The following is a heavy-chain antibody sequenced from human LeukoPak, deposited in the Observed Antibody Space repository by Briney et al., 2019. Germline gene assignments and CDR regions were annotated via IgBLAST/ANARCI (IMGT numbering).Heavy chain of an antibody. D-gene: IGHD1-7*01. V-gene: IGHV1-69*05. Sequence: ASVKVSCKASGGTFSSYAISWVRQAPGQGLEGMGGIIPIFGTANYAQKFQGRVTITTDESTSTAYMELSSLRSEDTAVYYCATLTAVAGTEDYWGQGTLVTVSS. CDR3: ATLTAVAGTEDY. CDR1: GGTFSSYA. CDR2: IIPIFGTA. J-gene: IGHJ4*02.